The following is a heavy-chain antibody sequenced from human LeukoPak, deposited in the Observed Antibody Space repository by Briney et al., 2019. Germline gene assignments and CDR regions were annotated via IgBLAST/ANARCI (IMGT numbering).Heavy chain of an antibody. J-gene: IGHJ4*02. D-gene: IGHD6-13*01. Sequence: PGGSLRLSCATSGFPFSDFSMSSGRQPPGKGMEWISTTNSGGTSTYYAESVKGRLTISRDNSKSTLYLQINSLRVEDTAVYHCAKIMRRQQLARLGVFDYWGQGTLVTVSS. V-gene: IGHV3-23*01. CDR3: AKIMRRQQLARLGVFDY. CDR1: GFPFSDFS. CDR2: TNSGGTST.